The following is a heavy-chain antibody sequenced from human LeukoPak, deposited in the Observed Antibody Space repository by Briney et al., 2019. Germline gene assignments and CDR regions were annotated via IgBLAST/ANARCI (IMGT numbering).Heavy chain of an antibody. CDR3: ASAGGPGTVDY. Sequence: GGSLRLSCEASGFTFSDYWMGWVRQAPGKGLEWVANINHDGRETYYVDAVKGRFTISRDNAKNSLFLQMNSLRVEDTAVYYCASAGGPGTVDYWGQGTLLTVSS. V-gene: IGHV3-7*03. CDR2: INHDGRET. J-gene: IGHJ4*02. D-gene: IGHD1-26*01. CDR1: GFTFSDYW.